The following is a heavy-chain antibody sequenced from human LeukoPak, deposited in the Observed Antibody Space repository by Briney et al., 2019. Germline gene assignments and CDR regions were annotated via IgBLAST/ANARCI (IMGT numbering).Heavy chain of an antibody. Sequence: ASVKVSCKASGYTFTSYDINWVRQAPGQGLEWMGWINPNSGGTNYAQKFQGRVTMTRDTSISTAYMELSRLRSDDTAVYYCARDRLSYYDSSGSDYWGQGTLVTVSS. J-gene: IGHJ4*02. CDR3: ARDRLSYYDSSGSDY. CDR1: GYTFTSYD. V-gene: IGHV1-2*02. D-gene: IGHD3-22*01. CDR2: INPNSGGT.